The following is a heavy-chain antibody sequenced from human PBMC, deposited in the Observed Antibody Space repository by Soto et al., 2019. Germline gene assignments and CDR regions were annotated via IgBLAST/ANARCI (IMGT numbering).Heavy chain of an antibody. J-gene: IGHJ4*02. CDR3: AREGAMVLDY. CDR1: GGSFSGYY. CDR2: INHSGST. D-gene: IGHD5-18*01. Sequence: QVQLQQWGAGLLKPSETLSLTCAVYGGSFSGYYWSWIRQPPGKGLEWIGEINHSGSTNYNPSLKSRVTISVDTSKNQFSLKLSSVTAADTAVYYCAREGAMVLDYWGQGTLVTVSS. V-gene: IGHV4-34*01.